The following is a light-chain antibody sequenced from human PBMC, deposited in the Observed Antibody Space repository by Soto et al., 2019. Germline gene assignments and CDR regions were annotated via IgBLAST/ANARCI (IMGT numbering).Light chain of an antibody. J-gene: IGKJ1*01. CDR3: QQYDNLLTWT. V-gene: IGKV1-33*01. CDR1: QDISNY. Sequence: DLPMTQSPSSLSASVGDRVTITCQASQDISNYLNWYQQKPGKAPKLLIYDASNLETGVPSRFSGSGSGTDFTFTISSLQPEDIATYYCQQYDNLLTWTFGQGTKVEIK. CDR2: DAS.